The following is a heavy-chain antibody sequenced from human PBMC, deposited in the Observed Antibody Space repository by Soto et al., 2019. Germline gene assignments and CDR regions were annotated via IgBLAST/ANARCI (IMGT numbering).Heavy chain of an antibody. V-gene: IGHV1-3*01. D-gene: IGHD3-9*01. CDR2: INAGNGNT. J-gene: IGHJ6*02. CDR3: ASQVLRYFYPLGYYYGMDV. Sequence: ASVKVSCKASGYTFTSYGMHWVRQAPGQRLEWMGWINAGNGNTKYSQKFQGRVTITRDTSASTAYMELSSLRSEDTAVYYCASQVLRYFYPLGYYYGMDVWGQGTTVTVSS. CDR1: GYTFTSYG.